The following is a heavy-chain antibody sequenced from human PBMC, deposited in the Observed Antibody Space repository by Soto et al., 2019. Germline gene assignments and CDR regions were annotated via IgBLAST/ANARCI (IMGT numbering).Heavy chain of an antibody. D-gene: IGHD5-12*01. J-gene: IGHJ4*02. Sequence: GASVKVSCKASGGTFSSYAISGVRQAPGQGLEWRGGIIPIFGTANYAQKFQGRVTITADESTSTAYMQLSSLRSEDTAVYYCARTSRGGYNGFDYWGQGTLVNVSS. CDR2: IIPIFGTA. V-gene: IGHV1-69*13. CDR3: ARTSRGGYNGFDY. CDR1: GGTFSSYA.